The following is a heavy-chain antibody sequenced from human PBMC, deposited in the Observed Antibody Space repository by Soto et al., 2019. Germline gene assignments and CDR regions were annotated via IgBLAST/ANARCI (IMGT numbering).Heavy chain of an antibody. CDR3: AHRVLRTVFGLVTTTASYFDF. V-gene: IGHV2-5*02. D-gene: IGHD3-3*01. CDR2: IYWDDDK. Sequence: QITLNESGPTQVKPRQTLTLTCTFSGFSLTTSGVGVGWIRQSPGKAPEWLSLIYWDDDKRYSPSLKSRLTITKDLSKNQVVLTMADLDPADTATYYCAHRVLRTVFGLVTTTASYFDFWGQGTPVAVSS. CDR1: GFSLTTSGVG. J-gene: IGHJ4*02.